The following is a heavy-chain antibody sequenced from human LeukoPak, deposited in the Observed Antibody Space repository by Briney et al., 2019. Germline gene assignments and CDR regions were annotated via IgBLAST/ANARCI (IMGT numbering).Heavy chain of an antibody. Sequence: SETLSLTCTVSGGSVDTIDYYWSWIRQPPGKGLEWIGYMYHTGSSIYSPSLKSRLTISVDTSKNQFSLNLSSMTAADTAVYYCARDLAGDGYIDYWGQGTLVTVSS. V-gene: IGHV4-61*08. CDR3: ARDLAGDGYIDY. D-gene: IGHD5-24*01. CDR1: GGSVDTIDYY. CDR2: MYHTGSS. J-gene: IGHJ4*02.